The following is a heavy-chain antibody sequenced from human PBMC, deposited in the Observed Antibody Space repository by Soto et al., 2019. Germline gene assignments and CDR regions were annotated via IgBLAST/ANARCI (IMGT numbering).Heavy chain of an antibody. D-gene: IGHD2-8*02. Sequence: NPSETLSLTCAVYGGSFSGYYWTWIRQPPGTGLEWIGEINHSGSTNYNPSLESRVTISVDTSKNQFSLKLTSVTAADTAVYYCARDKITGLFDYWGQGTLVTVSS. CDR2: INHSGST. CDR1: GGSFSGYY. CDR3: ARDKITGLFDY. J-gene: IGHJ4*02. V-gene: IGHV4-34*01.